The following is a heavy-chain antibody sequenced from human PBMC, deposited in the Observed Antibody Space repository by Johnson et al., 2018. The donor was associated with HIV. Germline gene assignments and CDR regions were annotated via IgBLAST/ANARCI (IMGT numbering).Heavy chain of an antibody. J-gene: IGHJ3*02. CDR1: GFTFSDYY. Sequence: VQLVESGGGLVKPGGSLRLSCIASGFASGFTFSDYYMTWIRQAPGKGLELVSYISSSGRTIYYADSVKGRFTISRDNVKNSLYLQMNSLRAEDTAVYYCAREGGDGYSPSAFDIWGQGTMVTVSS. CDR3: AREGGDGYSPSAFDI. CDR2: ISSSGRTI. V-gene: IGHV3-11*04. D-gene: IGHD5-24*01.